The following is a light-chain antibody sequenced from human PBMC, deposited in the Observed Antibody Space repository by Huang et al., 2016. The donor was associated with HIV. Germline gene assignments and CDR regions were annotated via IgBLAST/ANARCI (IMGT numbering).Light chain of an antibody. CDR2: HAY. CDR3: QQYNKWPSWT. J-gene: IGKJ1*01. Sequence: EIVLTQSPATLSVSPGERATLSCRASQSVSGTLAWYQQKPGQAPRLLIEHAYTRATGIPVRLSGSGSGTEFTLTISSLQSEDFAVYYCQQYNKWPSWTFGQGTKVEIK. V-gene: IGKV3-15*01. CDR1: QSVSGT.